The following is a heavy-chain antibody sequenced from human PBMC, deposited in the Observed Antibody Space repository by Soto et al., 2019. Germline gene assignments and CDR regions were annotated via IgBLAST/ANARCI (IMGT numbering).Heavy chain of an antibody. V-gene: IGHV3-23*01. D-gene: IGHD3-9*01. CDR1: GITFDIYG. CDR2: INCSGGRT. CDR3: ASRGHYDISTAGMDX. J-gene: IGHJ6*02. Sequence: GGSLRLSCAASGITFDIYGMCWVRQAPGKGLEWVAGINCSGGRTYYADSVKGRFTISRDNSKNTLYLQMNSLRAEDTAVYYCASRGHYDISTAGMDXWGQGTTFTVS.